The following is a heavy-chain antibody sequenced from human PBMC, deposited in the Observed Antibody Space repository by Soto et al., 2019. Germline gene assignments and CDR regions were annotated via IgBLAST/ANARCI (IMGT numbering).Heavy chain of an antibody. CDR3: ARDLLWGSGSYYIYYSDY. D-gene: IGHD3-10*01. CDR2: IIPIFGTA. Sequence: QVQLVQSGAEVKKPGSSVKVSCKASGGTFSSYAISWVRQAPGQGLEWMGGIIPIFGTANYAQKFQGRVTITADESTSTAYMELSSLRSEDTAVYYCARDLLWGSGSYYIYYSDYWGQGTLVTVSS. J-gene: IGHJ4*02. CDR1: GGTFSSYA. V-gene: IGHV1-69*01.